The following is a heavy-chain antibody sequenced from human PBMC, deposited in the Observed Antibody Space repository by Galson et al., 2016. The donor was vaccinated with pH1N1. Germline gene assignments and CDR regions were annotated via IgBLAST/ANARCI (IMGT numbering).Heavy chain of an antibody. J-gene: IGHJ4*02. V-gene: IGHV3-21*04. CDR3: ARLKWRGMGSDY. CDR2: ISSNGADT. Sequence: SLRLSCAASGFTFSSYSMNWVRQAPGKGLEWVASISSNGADTYYRDSMKGRFTISRDSAKSSVYLQMNSLRVEDTAVYYCARLKWRGMGSDYWGQGTVVTVSS. D-gene: IGHD3-16*01. CDR1: GFTFSSYS.